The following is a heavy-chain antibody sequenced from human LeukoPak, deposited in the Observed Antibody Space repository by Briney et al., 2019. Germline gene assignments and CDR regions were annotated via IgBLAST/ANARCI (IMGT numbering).Heavy chain of an antibody. CDR3: ARDIAAAGYDY. CDR2: IYSGGST. CDR1: GFTVSSNY. Sequence: GGSLRLSCAASGFTVSSNYMSWARQAPGKGLEWVSVIYSGGSTYYADSVKGRFTISRDNSKNTLYLQMNSLRAEDTAVYYCARDIAAAGYDYWGQGTLVTVSS. J-gene: IGHJ4*02. D-gene: IGHD6-13*01. V-gene: IGHV3-53*01.